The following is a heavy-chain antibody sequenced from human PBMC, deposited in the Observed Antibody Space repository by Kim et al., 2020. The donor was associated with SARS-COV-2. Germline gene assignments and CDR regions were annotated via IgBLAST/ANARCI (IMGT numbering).Heavy chain of an antibody. V-gene: IGHV3-48*02. J-gene: IGHJ6*02. Sequence: GGSLRLSCAASGFTFSSYSMNWVRQAPGKGLEWVSYISSSSSTIYYADSVKGRFTISRDNAKNSLYLQMNSLRDEDTAVYYCARLPGGQGPGYYYYGMDVWGQGTTVTVSS. CDR3: ARLPGGQGPGYYYYGMDV. CDR2: ISSSSSTI. D-gene: IGHD2-15*01. CDR1: GFTFSSYS.